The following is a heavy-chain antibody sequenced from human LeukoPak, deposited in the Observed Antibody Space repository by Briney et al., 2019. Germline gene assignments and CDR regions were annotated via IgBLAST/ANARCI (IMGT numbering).Heavy chain of an antibody. V-gene: IGHV1-8*03. CDR1: GGTFSSYA. CDR3: ARTSHYVWGSYRIDY. J-gene: IGHJ4*02. CDR2: MNPNSGNT. D-gene: IGHD3-16*02. Sequence: ASVKVSCKASGGTFSSYAISWVRQATGQGLEWMGWMNPNSGNTGYAQKFQGRVTITRNTSISTAYMELSSLRSEDTAVYYCARTSHYVWGSYRIDYWGQGTLVTVSS.